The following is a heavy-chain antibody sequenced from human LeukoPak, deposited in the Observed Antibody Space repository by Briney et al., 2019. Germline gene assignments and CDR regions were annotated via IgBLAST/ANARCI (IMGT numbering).Heavy chain of an antibody. J-gene: IGHJ4*02. CDR3: ATDPKAQSY. V-gene: IGHV3-69-1*01. Sequence: GGSLRLSCAASGFTFSDHYMDWVRQAPGKGLEWVSSITNDGYKYYADSVKGRFTISRDNAKSSLYLQLNSLRAEDTAVYYCATDPKAQSYWGQGTLVTVSS. CDR2: ITNDGYK. CDR1: GFTFSDHY.